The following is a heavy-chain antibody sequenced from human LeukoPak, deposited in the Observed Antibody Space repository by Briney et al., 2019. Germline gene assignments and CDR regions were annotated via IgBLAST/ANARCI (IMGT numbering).Heavy chain of an antibody. Sequence: SETLSLTCTVSGGSVSGYYWSWIRQPPGKGLEWIGSIYDSGNTNYNPSLKSRVTISVDTSKNQFFLKLRSVTAADTAVYYCVSRRSGYDILTGYYKADWYFNLWGRGTLVTVSS. CDR2: IYDSGNT. V-gene: IGHV4-59*02. J-gene: IGHJ2*01. CDR3: VSRRSGYDILTGYYKADWYFNL. CDR1: GGSVSGYY. D-gene: IGHD3-9*01.